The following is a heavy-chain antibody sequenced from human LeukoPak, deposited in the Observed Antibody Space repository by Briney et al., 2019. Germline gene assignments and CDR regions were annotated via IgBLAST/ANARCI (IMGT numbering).Heavy chain of an antibody. V-gene: IGHV3-48*04. CDR1: GFTFSSYS. CDR2: ISSSSSTI. Sequence: PGGSLRLSCVASGFTFSSYSMNWVRQAPGKGLEWVSYISSSSSTIYYADSVKGRFTISRDNAKNSLYLQMNSLRAEDTAVYYCARGGTSVLAGGGPKNWFDPWGQGTLVTVSS. J-gene: IGHJ5*02. D-gene: IGHD1-26*01. CDR3: ARGGTSVLAGGGPKNWFDP.